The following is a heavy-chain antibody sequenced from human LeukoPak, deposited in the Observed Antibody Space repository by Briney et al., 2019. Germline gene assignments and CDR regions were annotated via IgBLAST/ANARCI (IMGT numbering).Heavy chain of an antibody. Sequence: PGGSLRLSCAASGFTFSSYEMNWVRQAPGKGLEWVSYISSSGSTIYYADSVKGRFTISRDNAKNSLYLQMNSLRAEDTAVYYCASLLMVRQNYYYYYMDVWGKGTTVTISS. CDR1: GFTFSSYE. CDR2: ISSSGSTI. J-gene: IGHJ6*03. CDR3: ASLLMVRQNYYYYYMDV. V-gene: IGHV3-48*03. D-gene: IGHD3-10*01.